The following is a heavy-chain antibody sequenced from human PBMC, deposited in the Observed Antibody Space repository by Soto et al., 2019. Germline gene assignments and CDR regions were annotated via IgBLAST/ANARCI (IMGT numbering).Heavy chain of an antibody. CDR2: ISYDGSNK. Sequence: GGSLRLSCAASGFTFSSYGMHWVRQAPGKGLEWVAVISYDGSNKYYADSVKGRFTISRDNSKNTLYLQMNSLRAEDTAVYYCAKCGDFWSGYYSYYYYYMDVWGKGTTVTVSS. D-gene: IGHD3-3*01. J-gene: IGHJ6*03. CDR3: AKCGDFWSGYYSYYYYYMDV. CDR1: GFTFSSYG. V-gene: IGHV3-30*18.